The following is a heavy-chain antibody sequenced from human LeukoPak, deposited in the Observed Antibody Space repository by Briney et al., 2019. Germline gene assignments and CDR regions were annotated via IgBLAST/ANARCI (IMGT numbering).Heavy chain of an antibody. CDR1: GFTFSSYA. V-gene: IGHV3-23*01. CDR3: AREGCSSTSCYTGKYYFDY. CDR2: ISGSGGST. J-gene: IGHJ4*02. Sequence: GGSLRLSCAASGFTFSSYAMSWVRQAPGKGLEWVSAISGSGGSTYYADSVKGRFTISRDNAKNSLYLQMNSPRAEDTAVYYCAREGCSSTSCYTGKYYFDYWGQGTLVTVSS. D-gene: IGHD2-2*02.